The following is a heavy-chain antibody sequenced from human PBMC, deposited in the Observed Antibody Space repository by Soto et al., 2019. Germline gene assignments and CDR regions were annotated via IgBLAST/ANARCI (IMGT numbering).Heavy chain of an antibody. Sequence: QVQLQESGPRLVKPSGSLSLTCGVSGGTVASSHWWSWVRQSPGGGLEWIGNVYHTGDTNFNPSPQSRVTISVDKSNNQFSLRLNSLTAADTAVYFCAREIVTAGGNNYFDPWGPGTLVTVSS. CDR3: AREIVTAGGNNYFDP. CDR2: VYHTGDT. V-gene: IGHV4-4*02. J-gene: IGHJ5*02. CDR1: GGTVASSHW. D-gene: IGHD2-21*02.